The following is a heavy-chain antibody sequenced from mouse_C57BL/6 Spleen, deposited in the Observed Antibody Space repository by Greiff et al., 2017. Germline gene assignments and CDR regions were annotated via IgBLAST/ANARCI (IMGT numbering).Heavy chain of an antibody. CDR3: AGGSSYLEVFDD. CDR2: IDPSDSYT. CDR1: GYTFTSYW. V-gene: IGHV1-69*01. D-gene: IGHD1-1*01. Sequence: QVQLQQPGAELVMPGASVKLSCKASGYTFTSYWMHWVKQRPGQGLEWIGEIDPSDSYTNYNQKFKGKSTLTVDKSSSTAYMQLSSLTSEDSAVYYCAGGSSYLEVFDDWGQGTTLTVSS. J-gene: IGHJ2*01.